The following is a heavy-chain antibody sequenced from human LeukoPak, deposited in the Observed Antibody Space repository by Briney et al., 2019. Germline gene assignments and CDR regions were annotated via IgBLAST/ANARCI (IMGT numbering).Heavy chain of an antibody. CDR1: GFTFRTFG. CDR3: ARGDLRFGPAAINY. D-gene: IGHD2-2*01. CDR2: IRFDANNK. V-gene: IGHV3-30*02. Sequence: GGSLRLSCAASGFTFRTFGMHWVRQAPGKGLEWVTFIRFDANNKYYTDSVKGRFTISRDNSENTLYLQMNSLRIEDTAVYYCARGDLRFGPAAINYWGQGTLVTVSS. J-gene: IGHJ4*02.